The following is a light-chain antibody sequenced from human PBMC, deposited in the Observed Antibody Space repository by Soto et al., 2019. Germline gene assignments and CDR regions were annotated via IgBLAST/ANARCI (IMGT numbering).Light chain of an antibody. Sequence: QSALTQPASVSGSPGQSITISCTGTSSDVGGYNYVSWYQQHPGKAPKLMIYDVSNRPSGVSNRFSGSKSGNTASLTISGLQAEDEADYYYSSYTSSSTPFYVFGTGTKVTVL. CDR3: SSYTSSSTPFYV. V-gene: IGLV2-14*01. CDR1: SSDVGGYNY. J-gene: IGLJ1*01. CDR2: DVS.